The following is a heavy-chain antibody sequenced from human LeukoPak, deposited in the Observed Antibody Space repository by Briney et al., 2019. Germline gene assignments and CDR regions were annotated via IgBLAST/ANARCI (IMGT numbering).Heavy chain of an antibody. CDR2: ISYDGSNK. CDR1: GFTFSSYA. D-gene: IGHD2-21*02. V-gene: IGHV3-30-3*01. J-gene: IGHJ4*02. Sequence: PGRSLRLSCAASGFTFSSYAMHWVRQAPGKGLEWAAVISYDGSNKYYADSVKGRFTISRDNSKNTLYLQMNSLRAGDTAVYYCARSAYCGGDCYLTDYWGQGTLVTVSS. CDR3: ARSAYCGGDCYLTDY.